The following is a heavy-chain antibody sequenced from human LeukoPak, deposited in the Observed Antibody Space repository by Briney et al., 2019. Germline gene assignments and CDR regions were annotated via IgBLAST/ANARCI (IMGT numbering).Heavy chain of an antibody. J-gene: IGHJ5*02. CDR2: IIPILGIA. CDR1: GGTFSSYA. Sequence: SVKVSCKASGGTFSSYAISWVRQAPGQGLEWMGRIIPILGIANYAQKFQGRVTITADKSTSTAYMELSSLRSEDTAAYYCARGLEYYDSSGYYSDPWGQGTLVTVSS. D-gene: IGHD3-22*01. V-gene: IGHV1-69*04. CDR3: ARGLEYYDSSGYYSDP.